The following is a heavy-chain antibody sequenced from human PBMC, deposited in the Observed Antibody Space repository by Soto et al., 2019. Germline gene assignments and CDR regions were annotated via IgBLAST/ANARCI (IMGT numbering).Heavy chain of an antibody. CDR2: ISSSGYI. V-gene: IGHV3-21*01. D-gene: IGHD2-15*01. Sequence: EVQLVESGGGLVKPGGSLRLSCAASGFNFNSYTINWVRLAPGKRLEWLSSISSSGYIFSTDSVRGRFTISRDNAKNSVYLQINSLRAEDTAVYFCARDCSGGSCYPGMDVWGQGTTVTVSS. CDR3: ARDCSGGSCYPGMDV. CDR1: GFNFNSYT. J-gene: IGHJ6*02.